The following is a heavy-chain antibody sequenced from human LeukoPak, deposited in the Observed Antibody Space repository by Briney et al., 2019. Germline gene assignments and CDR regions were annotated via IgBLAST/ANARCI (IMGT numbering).Heavy chain of an antibody. V-gene: IGHV4-34*01. CDR1: GGSFSGYY. CDR2: INHSGST. J-gene: IGHJ4*02. CDR3: ARGTYYYGSGSLADY. D-gene: IGHD3-10*01. Sequence: SETLSLTCAVYGGSFSGYYWSWIRQPPGKGLEWIGEINHSGSTNYNPSLKSRVTISVDTSKNQFSLKLSSVTAADTAVYYYARGTYYYGSGSLADYWGQGTLVTVSS.